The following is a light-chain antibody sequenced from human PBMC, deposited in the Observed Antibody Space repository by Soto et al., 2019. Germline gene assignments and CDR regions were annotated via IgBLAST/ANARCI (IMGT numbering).Light chain of an antibody. CDR3: TSYVGGNIGD. J-gene: IGLJ2*01. CDR2: EVS. V-gene: IGLV2-8*01. CDR1: SSDVGAYKY. Sequence: QSALTQPPSASGSPGQSVTISCTGTSSDVGAYKYVSWYQQYPGKAPKLMIYEVSKRPSGVPARFSGAKSGNTASLTVSGLQAEDEADYYCTSYVGGNIGDFGGGTKVPV.